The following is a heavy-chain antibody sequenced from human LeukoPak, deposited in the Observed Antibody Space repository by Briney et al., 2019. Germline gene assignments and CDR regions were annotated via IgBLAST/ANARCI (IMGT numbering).Heavy chain of an antibody. D-gene: IGHD2-2*02. CDR2: INHSGST. V-gene: IGHV4-34*01. CDR3: ARAVPAAIAIAGYFQH. CDR1: GGSSSGYY. Sequence: SSETLSLTCAVYGGSSSGYYWSWIRQPPGKGLEWIGEINHSGSTNYNPSLKSRVTISVDTSKNQFSLKLSSVTAADTAVYYCARAVPAAIAIAGYFQHWGQGTLVTVSS. J-gene: IGHJ1*01.